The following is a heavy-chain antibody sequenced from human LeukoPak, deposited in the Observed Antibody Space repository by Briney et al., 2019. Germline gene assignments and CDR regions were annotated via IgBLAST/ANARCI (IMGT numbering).Heavy chain of an antibody. CDR2: ISYDGSNK. CDR3: ARDGSFWSGFHAFDL. J-gene: IGHJ3*01. Sequence: SGGSLRLSCAASGFTFSSYGMHWVRQAPGKGLEWVAVISYDGSNKYYADSVKGRFTISRDNSKNTLYLQMNSLRAEDTAVYYCARDGSFWSGFHAFDLWGQGTVVTVSS. D-gene: IGHD3-3*01. CDR1: GFTFSSYG. V-gene: IGHV3-30*03.